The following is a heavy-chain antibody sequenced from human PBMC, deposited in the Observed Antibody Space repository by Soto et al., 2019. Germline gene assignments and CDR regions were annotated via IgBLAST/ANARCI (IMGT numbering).Heavy chain of an antibody. CDR1: GANFSSCG. Sequence: SVKASCKLFGANFSSCGMRWVLQAPGQGLEWIGVLIPFFGTPNYAQKFQGRVTITADTSTATSYMELSSLRSDDTAVYYCARDKGAYYSHLVYGGQGTLVTVSS. V-gene: IGHV1-69*06. CDR3: ARDKGAYYSHLVY. CDR2: LIPFFGTP. J-gene: IGHJ4*02. D-gene: IGHD3-22*01.